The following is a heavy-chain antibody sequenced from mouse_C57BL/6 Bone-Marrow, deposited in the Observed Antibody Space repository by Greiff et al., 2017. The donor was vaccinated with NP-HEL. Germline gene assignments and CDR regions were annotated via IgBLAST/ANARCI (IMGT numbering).Heavy chain of an antibody. D-gene: IGHD3-2*02. J-gene: IGHJ2*01. CDR2: IDPSDSYT. CDR3: ARRNSGDFDY. CDR1: GYTFTSYW. V-gene: IGHV1-69*01. Sequence: QVQLQQPGAELVMPGASVKLSCKASGYTFTSYWMHWVKQRPGQGLEWIGEIDPSDSYTNYNQKFKGKSTLTVDKSSSTAYMQLSSLTSEDSAVYYCARRNSGDFDYWGQGTTLTVSS.